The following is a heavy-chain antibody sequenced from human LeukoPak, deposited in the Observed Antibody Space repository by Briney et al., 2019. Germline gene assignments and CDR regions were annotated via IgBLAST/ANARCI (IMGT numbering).Heavy chain of an antibody. V-gene: IGHV1-46*01. CDR2: INPSGGST. CDR1: GYTFTSYY. D-gene: IGHD6-13*01. J-gene: IGHJ3*02. CDR3: ASPIAAAGTDAFNI. Sequence: GASVKVSFKASGYTFTSYYMHWVRQAPGQGLEWMGIINPSGGSTTYAQKFQGRVTMTRDTSTSTVYMELSSLRSEDTAVYYCASPIAAAGTDAFNIWGQGTMVTVSS.